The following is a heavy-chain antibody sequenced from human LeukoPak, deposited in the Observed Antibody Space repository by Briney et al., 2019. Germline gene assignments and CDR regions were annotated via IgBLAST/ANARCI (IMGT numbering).Heavy chain of an antibody. CDR1: GFTFNRFG. V-gene: IGHV3-33*06. CDR3: TKALGSGSYYKLDY. D-gene: IGHD3-10*01. CDR2: IWYDGSSK. Sequence: GGSLRLSCATSGFTFNRFGMHWVRQAPGKGLEWVAVIWYDGSSKDYADSVKGRFTISRDNSKNTLYLQMNSLRAEDTAVYYCTKALGSGSYYKLDYWGQGTLVTVSS. J-gene: IGHJ4*02.